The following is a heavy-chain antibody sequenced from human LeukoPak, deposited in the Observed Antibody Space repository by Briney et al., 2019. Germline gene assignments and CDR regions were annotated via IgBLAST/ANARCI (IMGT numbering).Heavy chain of an antibody. Sequence: SETLSLTCTASGGSISSNSYYWGWIRPPPGKGLEWVGSSYYSGSTYYNPSLKSRVTFSVDSSKNQFSLKLSSVTAADTSMYYCARVKRKYQVLKPLHETPSHYFDYWGQGTLVTVSS. CDR3: ARVKRKYQVLKPLHETPSHYFDY. CDR2: SYYSGST. D-gene: IGHD2-2*01. V-gene: IGHV4-39*07. CDR1: GGSISSNSYY. J-gene: IGHJ4*02.